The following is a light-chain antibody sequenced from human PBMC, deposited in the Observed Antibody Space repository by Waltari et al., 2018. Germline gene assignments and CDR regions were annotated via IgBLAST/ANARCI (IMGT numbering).Light chain of an antibody. V-gene: IGKV3-11*01. J-gene: IGKJ3*01. CDR3: QQRSNWPPLFT. CDR1: QSVSSY. CDR2: DAS. Sequence: EIVLTQSPATLSLSPGERATLSCRASQSVSSYLAWYQQKPGQAPRLFIYDASNRATGIPARFSGSGSGTDFTLTISSLEPEDFAVYYCQQRSNWPPLFTFGPGTKVDIK.